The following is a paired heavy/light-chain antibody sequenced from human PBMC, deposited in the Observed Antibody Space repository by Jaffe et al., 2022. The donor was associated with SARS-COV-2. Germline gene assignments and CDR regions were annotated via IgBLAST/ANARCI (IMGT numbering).Light chain of an antibody. CDR1: QTINTF. CDR2: AAS. CDR3: QQSGTVPYT. Sequence: DIQLTQSPSSLSASVGDSVTITCRTSQTINTFLNWYRQRPGKAPQLLIFAASNLPRGVSSRFSGSGSGTDFILTISSLQPDDSGIYHCQQSGTVPYTFGQGTKLEIK. J-gene: IGKJ2*01. V-gene: IGKV1-39*01.
Heavy chain of an antibody. CDR3: ATQDTTMVSSEILYYYYIDV. D-gene: IGHD5-18*01. Sequence: QVQLQESGPGLVKPSETLSLTCTVSAGSINNNYWSWIRQPPGKGLEWIGYISYSGSTNYNPSLKSRVTISLDISKKQFSLKLTSVTAADTAVYYCATQDTTMVSSEILYYYYIDVWGKGTTVTVSS. CDR1: AGSINNNY. CDR2: ISYSGST. V-gene: IGHV4-59*03. J-gene: IGHJ6*03.